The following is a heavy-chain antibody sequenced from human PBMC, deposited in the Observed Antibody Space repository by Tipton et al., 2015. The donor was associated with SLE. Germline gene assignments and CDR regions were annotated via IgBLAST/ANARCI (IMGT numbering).Heavy chain of an antibody. D-gene: IGHD6-6*01. J-gene: IGHJ2*01. V-gene: IGHV4-38-2*02. CDR2: IYHSGNT. CDR3: ARGGQLVRWGYFDL. CDR1: GYSISSGYY. Sequence: TLSLTCTVSGYSISSGYYWGWIRQPPGKGLEWIGSIYHSGNTYYNPSLKSRVTISVDMSKNQFSLKLTSVTAADTAVYYCARGGQLVRWGYFDLWGRGTLVTVSS.